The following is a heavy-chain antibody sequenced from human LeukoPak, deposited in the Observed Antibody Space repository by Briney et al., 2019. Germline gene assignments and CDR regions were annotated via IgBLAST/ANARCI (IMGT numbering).Heavy chain of an antibody. D-gene: IGHD3-10*01. Sequence: PSETLSLTCTVSGGSISSSSYYWGWIRQPPGKGLEWIGSIYYSGSTYYNPSLKSRVTISVDTSKNQFSLKLSSVTAADTAVYYCARRRITMVRGVKHNWFDPWGQGTLVTVSS. CDR2: IYYSGST. CDR1: GGSISSSSYY. V-gene: IGHV4-39*01. J-gene: IGHJ5*02. CDR3: ARRRITMVRGVKHNWFDP.